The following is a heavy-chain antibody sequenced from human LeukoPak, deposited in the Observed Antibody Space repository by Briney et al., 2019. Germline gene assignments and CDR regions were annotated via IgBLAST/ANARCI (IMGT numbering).Heavy chain of an antibody. CDR1: GFPFSSYA. CDR2: ISYDGSNK. CDR3: ARALDTAMALDY. V-gene: IGHV3-30*04. D-gene: IGHD5-18*01. Sequence: GGSLRLSCAASGFPFSSYAMHWVRQAPGKGLEWVAVISYDGSNKYYADSVKGRFTISRDNSKNTLYLQMNSLRAEDTAVYYCARALDTAMALDYWGQGTLVTVSS. J-gene: IGHJ4*02.